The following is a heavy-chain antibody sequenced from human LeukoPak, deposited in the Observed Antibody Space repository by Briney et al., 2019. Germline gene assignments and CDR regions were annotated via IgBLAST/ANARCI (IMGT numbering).Heavy chain of an antibody. Sequence: ASLKVSSTAPVYTFTGDYMHWVRQGPGQRREWRGCINPNSGGTNYTQKIQGRVTITRETSTNTAYMELSRLGSDDTAVYYCARGSSSTSPGNWFDPWGQGTLVTVSS. V-gene: IGHV1-2*02. J-gene: IGHJ5*02. CDR2: INPNSGGT. CDR1: VYTFTGDY. CDR3: ARGSSSTSPGNWFDP. D-gene: IGHD2-2*01.